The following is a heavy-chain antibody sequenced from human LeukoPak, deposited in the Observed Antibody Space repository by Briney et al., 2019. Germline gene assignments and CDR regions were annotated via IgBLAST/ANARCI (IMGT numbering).Heavy chain of an antibody. J-gene: IGHJ4*02. D-gene: IGHD3-22*01. Sequence: ASVKVSCKASGYTFTTYGIGWVRQAPGQGLEWMGWISAKNGNTNYAQKFQGRVTMTTQTSTSTAYMELRSLRSDDTAVYYCARVTLKQNSRAYSGYYPSYFDYWGQGTLVTVSS. CDR2: ISAKNGNT. CDR3: ARVTLKQNSRAYSGYYPSYFDY. V-gene: IGHV1-18*01. CDR1: GYTFTTYG.